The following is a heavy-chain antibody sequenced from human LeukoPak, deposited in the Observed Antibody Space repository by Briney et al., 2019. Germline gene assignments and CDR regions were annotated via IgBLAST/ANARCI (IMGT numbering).Heavy chain of an antibody. CDR3: AITDIVVVPAANDGAFDI. J-gene: IGHJ3*02. CDR2: IYPGDSDT. Sequence: GESLKISCKGSGYSFTSYWIGWVRQMPGKGLECMGIIYPGDSDTRYSPSFQGQVTISADKSISTAYLQWSSLKASDTAMYYCAITDIVVVPAANDGAFDIWGQGTMVTVSS. V-gene: IGHV5-51*01. D-gene: IGHD2-2*01. CDR1: GYSFTSYW.